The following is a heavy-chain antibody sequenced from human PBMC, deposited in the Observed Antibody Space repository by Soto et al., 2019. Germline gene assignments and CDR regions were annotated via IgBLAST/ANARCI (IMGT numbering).Heavy chain of an antibody. V-gene: IGHV3-33*01. D-gene: IGHD4-17*01. CDR3: ARDELPLSVGGDYDYYYYGMDV. Sequence: QVQLVESGGGVVQPGRSLRLSCAASGFTFSSYGMHWVRRAPGKGLEWVAVIWYDGSNKYYADSVKGRFTISRDNSKNTLYLQMNSLRAEDTAVYYCARDELPLSVGGDYDYYYYGMDVWGQGTTVTVSS. J-gene: IGHJ6*02. CDR2: IWYDGSNK. CDR1: GFTFSSYG.